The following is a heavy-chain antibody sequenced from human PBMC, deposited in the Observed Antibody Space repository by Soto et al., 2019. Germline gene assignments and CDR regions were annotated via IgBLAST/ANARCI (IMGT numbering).Heavy chain of an antibody. V-gene: IGHV3-30*04. CDR1: GFTFSYYA. CDR2: ISYDAANK. J-gene: IGHJ4*02. D-gene: IGHD3-10*01. CDR3: ARESSITHFDS. Sequence: QVQLVESGGGVVQPGRSLRLSCEASGFTFSYYAFQWVRQAPGKGLEWVAVISYDAANKYYADSVKGLSTISGDNSKNPLYLQRISLRAEDSVVYYGARESSITHFDSWGQGTLVTVSS.